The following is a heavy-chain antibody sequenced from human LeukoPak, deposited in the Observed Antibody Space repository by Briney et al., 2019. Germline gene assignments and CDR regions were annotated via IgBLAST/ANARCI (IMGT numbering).Heavy chain of an antibody. CDR3: ARHFADDHSGYDPHFDY. D-gene: IGHD5-12*01. V-gene: IGHV4-59*08. J-gene: IGHJ4*02. CDR1: GGSISSYY. Sequence: PSETLSLTCTVSGGSISSYYWSWIRQPPGKGLEWIGYIYYSGSTNYNPSLKSRVTISVDTSKNQFSLKLSSVTAADTAVYYCARHFADDHSGYDPHFDYWGQGTLVTVSS. CDR2: IYYSGST.